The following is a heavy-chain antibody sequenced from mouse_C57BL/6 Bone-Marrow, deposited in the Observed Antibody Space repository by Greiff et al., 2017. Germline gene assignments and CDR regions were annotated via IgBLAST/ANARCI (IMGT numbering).Heavy chain of an antibody. Sequence: QVQLQQPGAELVRPGTSVKLSCKASGYTFTSYWMHWVKQRPGQGLEWIGVIDPSDSSTNYNQKFKGKATLTVDTSSSTAYMQLSSLTSEDSAVYYCARWGYYGSSYGFAYWGQGTLVTVSA. CDR3: ARWGYYGSSYGFAY. CDR1: GYTFTSYW. V-gene: IGHV1-59*01. J-gene: IGHJ3*01. CDR2: IDPSDSST. D-gene: IGHD1-1*01.